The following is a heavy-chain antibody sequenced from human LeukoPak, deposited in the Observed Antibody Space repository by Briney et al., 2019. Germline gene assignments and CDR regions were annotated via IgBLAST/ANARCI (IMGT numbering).Heavy chain of an antibody. CDR1: GGSISSGGYY. D-gene: IGHD3-22*01. CDR2: IYYSGST. J-gene: IGHJ4*02. CDR3: ASEPSSGPPYFDY. V-gene: IGHV4-31*03. Sequence: SQTLSLTCTVSGGSISSGGYYWGWIRQPPGKGLEWVGYIYYSGSTYYNPSLKSRVTISVDTSKNQFSLKLSSVTAADTAVYYCASEPSSGPPYFDYWGQGTLVTVSS.